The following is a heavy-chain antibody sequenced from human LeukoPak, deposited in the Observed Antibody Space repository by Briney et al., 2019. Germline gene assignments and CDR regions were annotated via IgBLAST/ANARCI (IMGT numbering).Heavy chain of an antibody. V-gene: IGHV4-39*02. CDR1: GGSVSSSSYY. J-gene: IGHJ4*02. CDR3: ARMGQGVRAYFDY. Sequence: SETLSLTCTVSGGSVSSSSYYWGWIRQPPGKGLEWIGSIYYSGSTYYNPSLKSRVTISVDTSKNHFSLKLSSVTAADTAVYNCARMGQGVRAYFDYWGQGTLVTVSS. CDR2: IYYSGST. D-gene: IGHD1-26*01.